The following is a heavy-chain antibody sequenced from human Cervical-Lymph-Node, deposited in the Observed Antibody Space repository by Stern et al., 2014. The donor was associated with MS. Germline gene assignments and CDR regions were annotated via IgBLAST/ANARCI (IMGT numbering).Heavy chain of an antibody. J-gene: IGHJ4*02. V-gene: IGHV4-31*03. CDR1: GGSISTTGYY. D-gene: IGHD3-16*01. Sequence: EQLQESGPGLAKPSQTLSLTCTVSGGSISTTGYYWTWIRQHPGKGLEWIGYIHYRGSTYYNPSLKSRGTISVDTSKNQFSLNLTSVTAADTALYYCARSDRLWGSFDYWGQGSLVTVSS. CDR3: ARSDRLWGSFDY. CDR2: IHYRGST.